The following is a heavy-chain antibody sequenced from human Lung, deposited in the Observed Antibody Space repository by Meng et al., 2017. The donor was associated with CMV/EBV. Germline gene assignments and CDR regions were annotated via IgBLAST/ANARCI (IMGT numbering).Heavy chain of an antibody. CDR1: GFTFNDAW. Sequence: GGSLRLSCAASGFTFNDAWMNWVRQAPGKGLEWVGRIKTKTDGGTTDYAAPVKGGFTISRDDSKNTLYMRMNSLKTEDTAVYYCARPLTVDPPLGLSYFAMGVWGQGTPVTGSS. D-gene: IGHD4-23*01. J-gene: IGHJ6*02. CDR2: IKTKTDGGTT. CDR3: ARPLTVDPPLGLSYFAMGV. V-gene: IGHV3-15*01.